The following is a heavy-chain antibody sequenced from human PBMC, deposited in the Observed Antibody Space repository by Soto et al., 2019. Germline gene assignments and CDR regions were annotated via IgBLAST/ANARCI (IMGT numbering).Heavy chain of an antibody. D-gene: IGHD1-26*01. Sequence: LACAASGFIFENFGMSWVRQAPGKGLEWISSISGSGFKKYYADSVKGRFTISRDNSKSTVYLELNNLSAEDTAVYHCAKNQGVELVPLATVDWFDPWGQGSVVTVSS. V-gene: IGHV3-23*01. CDR2: ISGSGFKK. CDR3: AKNQGVELVPLATVDWFDP. CDR1: GFIFENFG. J-gene: IGHJ5*02.